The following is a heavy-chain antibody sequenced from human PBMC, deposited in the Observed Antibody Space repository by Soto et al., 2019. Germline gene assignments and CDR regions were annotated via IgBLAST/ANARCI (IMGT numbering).Heavy chain of an antibody. CDR3: ARRIASGSPYFDY. CDR1: GCTFSSYA. CDR2: IIPIFGTT. J-gene: IGHJ4*02. D-gene: IGHD3-10*01. V-gene: IGHV1-69*13. Sequence: SVKVSCKASGCTFSSYAISWVRHAPGQGLEWIGGIIPIFGTTNSAEKFRGRVSITADESTSTAYVGLSSLRSEDTAVYYWARRIASGSPYFDYWGQGTLVTV.